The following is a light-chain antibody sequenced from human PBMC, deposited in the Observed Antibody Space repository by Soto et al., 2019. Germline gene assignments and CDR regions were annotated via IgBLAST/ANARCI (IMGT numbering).Light chain of an antibody. Sequence: DLVMTQSQLSLPVTPGEPASISCRSSQSLLHSNGYNYLDWYLQKPGQSPQLLIYLGSNRASGVPGRFSGGGAGTDFTLKISRVEAEDVGVYYCMQALQTITFGQGTRLEIK. V-gene: IGKV2-28*01. J-gene: IGKJ5*01. CDR1: QSLLHSNGYNY. CDR2: LGS. CDR3: MQALQTIT.